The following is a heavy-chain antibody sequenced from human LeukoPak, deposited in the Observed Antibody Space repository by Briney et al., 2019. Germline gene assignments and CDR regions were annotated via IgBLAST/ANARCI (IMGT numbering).Heavy chain of an antibody. J-gene: IGHJ5*02. D-gene: IGHD1-1*01. CDR1: GYTFTGYY. Sequence: ASVKVSCKASGYTFTGYYMHWVRQAPGQGLEWMGKITPIIVVSKYAQKFQGRLTITADKSTATVYMELSGLKSEDTAVYYCARVNLRGSQYNWFDPWGQGTLVTVSS. V-gene: IGHV1-2*02. CDR2: ITPIIVVS. CDR3: ARVNLRGSQYNWFDP.